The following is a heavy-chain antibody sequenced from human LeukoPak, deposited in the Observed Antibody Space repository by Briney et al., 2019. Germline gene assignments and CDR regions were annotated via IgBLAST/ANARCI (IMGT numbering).Heavy chain of an antibody. V-gene: IGHV3-30-3*01. CDR1: GFTFSSYA. Sequence: GGSLRLSCAASGFTFSSYAMHWVRQAPGKGLEWVAVISYDGSNKYYADSVKGRFTISRDNSKNTLYLQMNSLRAEDTAVYYCARDAARIQYYYDSSGYHFDYWGQGTLVTVSS. CDR3: ARDAARIQYYYDSSGYHFDY. J-gene: IGHJ4*02. D-gene: IGHD3-22*01. CDR2: ISYDGSNK.